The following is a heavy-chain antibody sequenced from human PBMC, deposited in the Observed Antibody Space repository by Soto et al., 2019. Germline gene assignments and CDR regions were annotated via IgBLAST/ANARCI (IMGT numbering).Heavy chain of an antibody. D-gene: IGHD6-19*01. J-gene: IGHJ6*02. CDR1: GGSISSYY. V-gene: IGHV4-59*01. CDR2: IYYSGST. Sequence: SETLSLTCTVSGGSISSYYWSWIRQPPGKGLEWIGYIYYSGSTNYNPSLKSRVTISVDTSKNQFSLKLSSVTAADTAVYYCARENGSGGRGGMDVWGQGTAVTVSS. CDR3: ARENGSGGRGGMDV.